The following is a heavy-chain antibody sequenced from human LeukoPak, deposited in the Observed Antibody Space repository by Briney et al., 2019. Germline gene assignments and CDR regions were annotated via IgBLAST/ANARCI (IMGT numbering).Heavy chain of an antibody. CDR3: AKGPRSRGAPPYDY. CDR1: GFTFSSYS. D-gene: IGHD4/OR15-4a*01. Sequence: GGSLRLSCAASGFTFSSYSMNWVRQAPGKGLEWVSAISGSGGSTYYADSVKGRFTISRDNSKNTLYLQMNSLRAEDTAVYYCAKGPRSRGAPPYDYWGQGTLVTVSS. V-gene: IGHV3-23*01. J-gene: IGHJ4*02. CDR2: ISGSGGST.